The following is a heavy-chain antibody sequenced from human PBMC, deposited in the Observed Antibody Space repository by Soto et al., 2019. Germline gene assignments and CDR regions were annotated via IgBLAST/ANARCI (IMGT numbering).Heavy chain of an antibody. V-gene: IGHV4-34*01. J-gene: IGHJ6*02. Sequence: QVQLQQWGAGLLKPSETLSLTCAVYGGSFSGYYWSWIRQPPGKGLEWIGEINHSGSTNYNPSLKSRVTISVDTSKNQFSLKLSSVTAADTAVYYCARGPQQNGYYVVGMDVWGQGTTVTVSS. CDR1: GGSFSGYY. D-gene: IGHD3-10*02. CDR2: INHSGST. CDR3: ARGPQQNGYYVVGMDV.